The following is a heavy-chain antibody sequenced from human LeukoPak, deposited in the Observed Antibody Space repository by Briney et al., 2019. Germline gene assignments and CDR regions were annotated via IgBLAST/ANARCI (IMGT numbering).Heavy chain of an antibody. CDR1: GFTFSSYA. D-gene: IGHD3-16*01. CDR2: ISYDGSNK. V-gene: IGHV3-30-3*01. CDR3: ARDGVWGWPRYYFDY. Sequence: PGGSLRLSCAASGFTFSSYAMHWVRQAPGKGLEWVAVISYDGSNKNYADSVKSRFTISRDNSKNTLYLQMNSLRAEDTAVYYCARDGVWGWPRYYFDYWGQGTLVTVSS. J-gene: IGHJ4*02.